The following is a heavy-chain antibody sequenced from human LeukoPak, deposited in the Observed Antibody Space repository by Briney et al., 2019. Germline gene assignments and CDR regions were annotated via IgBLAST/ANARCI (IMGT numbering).Heavy chain of an antibody. CDR3: ASAMGYYYYYMDV. D-gene: IGHD5-18*01. CDR2: INPNGGST. J-gene: IGHJ6*03. V-gene: IGHV1-46*03. CDR1: GYTFTNYY. Sequence: ASVKVSCKASGYTFTNYYMHWVRQAPGQGLEWMGMINPNGGSTSYAQRFQGRVTMTRDTSTSTFYMELSTLRYEDTAVYYCASAMGYYYYYMDVWGKGTTVTISS.